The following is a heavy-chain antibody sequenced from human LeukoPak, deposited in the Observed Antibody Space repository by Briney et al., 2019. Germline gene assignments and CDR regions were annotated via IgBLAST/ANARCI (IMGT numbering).Heavy chain of an antibody. CDR3: AKQLGYCSDGSCYFPY. CDR2: ISNNGGYT. V-gene: IGHV3-23*01. J-gene: IGHJ4*02. CDR1: GFTFSSSA. Sequence: GGSLRLSCAASGFTFSSSAMSWVRQAPGKGLERVSAISNNGGYTYYADSVQGRFTISKDNSKSTLCLQMNSLRAEDTAVYYCAKQLGYCSDGSCYFPYWGQGTLVTVSS. D-gene: IGHD2-15*01.